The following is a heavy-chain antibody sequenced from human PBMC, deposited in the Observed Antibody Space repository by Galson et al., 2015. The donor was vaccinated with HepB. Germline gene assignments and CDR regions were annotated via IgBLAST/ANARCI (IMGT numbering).Heavy chain of an antibody. D-gene: IGHD3-16*01. V-gene: IGHV3-7*01. Sequence: SLRLSCAASGFTFINYWMSWVRQAPGKGLEWVASINQDESEKYYVDSVKGRFTISRDNAKNSLYLQMNSLRAEDTAIYYCTRDMISSTNYYGMDVWGQGTTVTVSS. CDR1: GFTFINYW. J-gene: IGHJ6*02. CDR3: TRDMISSTNYYGMDV. CDR2: INQDESEK.